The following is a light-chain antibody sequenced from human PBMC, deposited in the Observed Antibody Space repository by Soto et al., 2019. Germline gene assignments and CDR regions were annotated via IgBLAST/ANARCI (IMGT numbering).Light chain of an antibody. CDR3: SSYAGSNNFV. J-gene: IGLJ2*01. Sequence: QSALTQPPSASGSPGQSVTISCNGTSSDVGGYNYVSWYQQHPGKAPKLMIYEVSKRPSGVPDRFSGSKSGNTASLTVSGLQAEDEADYYCSSYAGSNNFVFGGGTKVTVL. V-gene: IGLV2-8*01. CDR2: EVS. CDR1: SSDVGGYNY.